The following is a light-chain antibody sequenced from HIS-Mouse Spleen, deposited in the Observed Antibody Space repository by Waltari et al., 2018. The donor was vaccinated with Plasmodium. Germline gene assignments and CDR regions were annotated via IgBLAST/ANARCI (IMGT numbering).Light chain of an antibody. Sequence: EIVMTQSPANLSVSPGERATLSCRASQSVSSNLAWYQQKPGQAPRLLIYGASTRATGIPARFSGSGSGTEFTLTISSMQSEDFAVYYCQQYNNWPPEVTFGQGTKVEIK. CDR3: QQYNNWPPEVT. CDR2: GAS. J-gene: IGKJ1*01. V-gene: IGKV3-15*01. CDR1: QSVSSN.